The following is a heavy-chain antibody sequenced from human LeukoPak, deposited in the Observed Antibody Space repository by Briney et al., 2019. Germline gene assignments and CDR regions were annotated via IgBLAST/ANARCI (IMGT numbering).Heavy chain of an antibody. CDR2: IWYDGSKK. CDR1: GFTFSSYG. V-gene: IGHV3-33*01. D-gene: IGHD1-26*01. CDR3: ARDGSGSYYAEEYYFDY. Sequence: PGGTLRLSCAASGFTFSSYGMHWVRQAPGKGLEGVAVIWYDGSKKYYADSVKGRFTISRDNSKNTLYLRMNSLRAEDTAVYYCARDGSGSYYAEEYYFDYWGQGTLVTVSS. J-gene: IGHJ4*02.